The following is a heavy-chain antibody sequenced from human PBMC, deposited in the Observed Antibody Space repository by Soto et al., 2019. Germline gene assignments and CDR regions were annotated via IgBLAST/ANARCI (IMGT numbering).Heavy chain of an antibody. D-gene: IGHD3-22*01. Sequence: SETLSLTCTVSGGSVSSGSYYWSWIRQPPGKGLEWIGYIYYSGSTNYNPSLKSRVTISVDTSKNQFSLKLSSVTAADTAVYYCARAYYYDSSGYQGTFDYWGQGTLVTVPQ. CDR3: ARAYYYDSSGYQGTFDY. J-gene: IGHJ4*02. V-gene: IGHV4-61*01. CDR1: GGSVSSGSYY. CDR2: IYYSGST.